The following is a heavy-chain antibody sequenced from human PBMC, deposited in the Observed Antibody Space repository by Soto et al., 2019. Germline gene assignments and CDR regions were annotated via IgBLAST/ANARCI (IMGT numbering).Heavy chain of an antibody. Sequence: SETLSLTCAVSGGSISSSNWWTRVRLPPGKGLEWIGEIYPSGITNYSPSLKSRVTMSVDKSKNQFSLKLNSVTAADTAMYYCAREAYKRGATNPFFDYWGQGTLVTVSS. CDR1: GGSISSSNW. CDR2: IYPSGIT. J-gene: IGHJ4*02. CDR3: AREAYKRGATNPFFDY. V-gene: IGHV4-4*02. D-gene: IGHD1-26*01.